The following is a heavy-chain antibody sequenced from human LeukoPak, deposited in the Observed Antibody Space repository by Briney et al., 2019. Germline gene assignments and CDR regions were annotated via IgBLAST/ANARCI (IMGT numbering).Heavy chain of an antibody. J-gene: IGHJ6*04. CDR1: GFTFSSHW. CDR3: ARASTVWYYDSSGSEMDV. D-gene: IGHD3-22*01. CDR2: IKQDGNDK. V-gene: IGHV3-7*01. Sequence: PGGSLRLSCAASGFTFSSHWMNWVRQAPGKGLEWVAIIKQDGNDKYYVDSVKGRFTISGDNSKNTLYLQMNSLRAEDTAVYYCARASTVWYYDSSGSEMDVWGKGTTVTVSS.